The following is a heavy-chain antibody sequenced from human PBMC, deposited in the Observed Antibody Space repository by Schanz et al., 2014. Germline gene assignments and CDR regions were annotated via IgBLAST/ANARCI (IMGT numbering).Heavy chain of an antibody. V-gene: IGHV1-18*01. CDR2: ISAYNGHT. J-gene: IGHJ3*02. Sequence: QVQLVQSGGEVKKPGASATVSCKASGYTFTSYGITWVRQAPGQGLEWMGWISAYNGHTTYAQKFQGRVTMTTDTSTSTAYMELRSLISDDTAVYFCARGPSTGAFDIWGQGTTVTVSS. CDR1: GYTFTSYG. CDR3: ARGPSTGAFDI.